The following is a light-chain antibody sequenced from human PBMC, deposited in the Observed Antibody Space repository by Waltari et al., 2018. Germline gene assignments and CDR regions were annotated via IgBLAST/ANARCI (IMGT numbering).Light chain of an antibody. V-gene: IGLV3-10*01. CDR3: YSADNTGQGV. CDR1: ELPEKY. J-gene: IGLJ2*01. Sequence: YELTQPPSVSVSPGQTARITCSGNELPEKYVYWYQKKSGQAPLLVIIDDNKRPSGIPERFSGSSSGTVATLTLNGAQGEDEADYYCYSADNTGQGVLGGGTKLTVL. CDR2: DDN.